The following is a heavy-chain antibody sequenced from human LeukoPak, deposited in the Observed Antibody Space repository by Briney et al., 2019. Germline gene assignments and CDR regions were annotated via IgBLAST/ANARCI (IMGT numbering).Heavy chain of an antibody. CDR3: ARARSSSWSSPFDY. Sequence: MAGGPLRLSCAASGFTFSTYYMNWVRQAPGKGPEWVSSISSSSSYIYYADSVRGRITISRDNAKNSLYLQMNSLRAEDTAVYYCARARSSSWSSPFDYWGQGTLVTVSS. CDR2: ISSSSSYI. D-gene: IGHD6-13*01. CDR1: GFTFSTYY. V-gene: IGHV3-21*01. J-gene: IGHJ4*02.